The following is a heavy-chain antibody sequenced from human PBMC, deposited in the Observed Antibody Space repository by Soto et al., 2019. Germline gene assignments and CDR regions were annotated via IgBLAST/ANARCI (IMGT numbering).Heavy chain of an antibody. CDR3: AGTSSLQWYYMDV. Sequence: QVQLQQSRPGLVRPSQTLSLTCAISGYSVSRNSAAWNWIRQSPSRGLEWLGRTYYRSRWSNDYAVAVRSRITVNDDTSKNQFSRHLSSGTPEDTAVDYWAGTSSLQWYYMDVWDKGTTVTVSS. CDR1: GYSVSRNSAA. CDR2: TYYRSRWSN. V-gene: IGHV6-1*01. J-gene: IGHJ6*03. D-gene: IGHD1-7*01.